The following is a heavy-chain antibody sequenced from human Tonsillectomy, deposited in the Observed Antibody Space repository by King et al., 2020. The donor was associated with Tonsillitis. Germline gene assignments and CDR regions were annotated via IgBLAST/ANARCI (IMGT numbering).Heavy chain of an antibody. V-gene: IGHV4-34*01. CDR3: ASRPHKRANYYDSSGYYYF. CDR2: INHSGST. Sequence: VQLQQWGAGLLKPSETLSLTCAVYGGSFSGYYWSWIRQPPGKGLEWIGEINHSGSTNYNPSLKSRVTISVDTSKNQFSLKLSSVTAADTAVYYCASRPHKRANYYDSSGYYYFWGQGTMVTVSS. D-gene: IGHD3-22*01. J-gene: IGHJ3*01. CDR1: GGSFSGYY.